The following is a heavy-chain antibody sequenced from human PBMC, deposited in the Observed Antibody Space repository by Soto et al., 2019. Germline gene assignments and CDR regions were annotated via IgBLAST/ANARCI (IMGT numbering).Heavy chain of an antibody. CDR1: GGSISSGDYY. J-gene: IGHJ5*02. CDR2: IYYSGST. Sequence: SETLSLTCTVSGGSISSGDYYWSWIRQPPGKGLEWIGYIYYSGSTYYNPSLKSRVTISVDTSKNQFSLKLSSVTAADTAVYYCARDTLSGSYYPWFDPWGQRTLVTVSS. CDR3: ARDTLSGSYYPWFDP. D-gene: IGHD3-10*01. V-gene: IGHV4-30-4*01.